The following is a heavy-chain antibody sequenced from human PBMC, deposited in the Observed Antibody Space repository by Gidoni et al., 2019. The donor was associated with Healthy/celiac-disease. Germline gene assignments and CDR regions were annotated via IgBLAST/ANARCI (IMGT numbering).Heavy chain of an antibody. CDR1: GGSVSSGSYY. CDR3: ARGVDY. Sequence: QVQLQESGPGLVKPSETLYLTCTASGGSVSSGSYYWSWSRQPPGKGLEWIGYIYYSGSTNYNPSLKSRVTISVDTSKNQFSLKLSSVTAADTAVYYCARGVDYWGQGTLVTVSS. CDR2: IYYSGST. J-gene: IGHJ4*02. V-gene: IGHV4-61*01. D-gene: IGHD2-8*01.